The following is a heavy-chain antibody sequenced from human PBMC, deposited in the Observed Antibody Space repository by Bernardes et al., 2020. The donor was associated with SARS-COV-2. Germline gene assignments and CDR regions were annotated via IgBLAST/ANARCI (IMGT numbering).Heavy chain of an antibody. D-gene: IGHD4-17*01. CDR2: IYSGGST. V-gene: IGHV3-53*01. Sequence: GGSLRLYCAGSGFTVSSNYMCWVRQAPGKGLEWVSVIYSGGSTYYADSVKGRFTISRDNSKNTLYLQMNSRRAEDTAVYYCARDYGDYYFDYWGQGTLVTVYS. CDR3: ARDYGDYYFDY. CDR1: GFTVSSNY. J-gene: IGHJ4*02.